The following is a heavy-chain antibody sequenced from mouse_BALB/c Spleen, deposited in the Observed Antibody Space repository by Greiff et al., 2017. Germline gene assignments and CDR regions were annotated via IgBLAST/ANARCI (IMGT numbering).Heavy chain of an antibody. CDR1: GFTFSNYW. D-gene: IGHD1-1*01. CDR3: TRPDYGYAMDY. Sequence: EVHLVESGGGLVQPGGSMKLSCVASGFTFSNYWMNWVRQSPEKGLEWVAEIRLKSNNYATHYAESVKGRFTISRDDSKSSVYLQMNNLRAEDTGIYYCTRPDYGYAMDYWGQGTSVTVSS. V-gene: IGHV6-6*02. J-gene: IGHJ4*01. CDR2: IRLKSNNYAT.